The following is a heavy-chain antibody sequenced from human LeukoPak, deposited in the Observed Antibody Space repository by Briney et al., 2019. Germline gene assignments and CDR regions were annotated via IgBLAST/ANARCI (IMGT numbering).Heavy chain of an antibody. CDR3: ARGGNDSSGYNDY. V-gene: IGHV4-39*07. CDR2: TNYSGRT. Sequence: SESLSLTCTVSGGSVSSGTYYWSWIRQPPGKGLEWIGETNYSGRTNYNPSRKSRVTISVDTSKNQFSLKLSSVSAADTAVYDCARGGNDSSGYNDYWGQGTLVTVSS. J-gene: IGHJ4*02. CDR1: GGSVSSGTYY. D-gene: IGHD3-22*01.